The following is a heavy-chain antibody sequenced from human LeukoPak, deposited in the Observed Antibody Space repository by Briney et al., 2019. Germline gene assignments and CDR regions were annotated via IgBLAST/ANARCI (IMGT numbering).Heavy chain of an antibody. CDR1: GGSIRSSSYY. CDR2: IYYSGST. D-gene: IGHD3-16*01. CDR3: ACLNYYYGMHV. J-gene: IGHJ6*02. V-gene: IGHV4-39*01. Sequence: SETLSLSCTVSGGSIRSSSYYWVWIRQPPGLGREWIGSIYYSGSTYYYPSLKSRVTISVYTSKNQFSLKLSSVTAADTAVYYCACLNYYYGMHVWGQGTTVTVSS.